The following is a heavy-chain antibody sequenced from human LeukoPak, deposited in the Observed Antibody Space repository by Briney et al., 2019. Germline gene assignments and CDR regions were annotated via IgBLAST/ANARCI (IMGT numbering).Heavy chain of an antibody. CDR1: GFSFSNNW. J-gene: IGHJ4*02. V-gene: IGHV3-23*01. D-gene: IGHD5-24*01. CDR3: AKSGYNRFDY. CDR2: ISGSGSGGST. Sequence: GGSLRLSCAASGFSFSNNWMSGGCETPRGGLEWGSSISGSGSGGSTYYADSVKGRFTISRDNSKNTLYLQMNSLRAEDTAVYYCAKSGYNRFDYWGQGTLVTVSS.